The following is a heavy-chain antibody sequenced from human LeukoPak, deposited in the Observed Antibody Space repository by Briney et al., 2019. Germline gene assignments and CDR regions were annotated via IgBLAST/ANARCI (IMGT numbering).Heavy chain of an antibody. V-gene: IGHV1-3*01. CDR2: INAGNGNT. J-gene: IGHJ6*02. CDR3: ARYGMDV. CDR1: GYTFTSYA. Sequence: ASVKVSCKASGYTFTSYAMHWVRQAPGQRLEWMGWINAGNGNTKYSQKLQGRVTITADESTSTAYMELSSLRSEDTAVYYCARYGMDVWGQGTTVTVSS.